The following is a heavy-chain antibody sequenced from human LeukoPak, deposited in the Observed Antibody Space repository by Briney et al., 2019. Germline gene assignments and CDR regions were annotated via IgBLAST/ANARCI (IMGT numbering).Heavy chain of an antibody. CDR1: GYXFTSYG. J-gene: IGHJ6*02. D-gene: IGHD3-10*01. CDR3: ARDHHYGSGSYYNLYYYYGMDV. Sequence: ASVKVSCKASGYXFTSYGISWVRQAPGQGLEWMGWISAYNGNTNYAQKLQGRVTMTTDTSTSTAYMELRSLRSDDTAVYYCARDHHYGSGSYYNLYYYYGMDVWGQGTTVTVSS. V-gene: IGHV1-18*01. CDR2: ISAYNGNT.